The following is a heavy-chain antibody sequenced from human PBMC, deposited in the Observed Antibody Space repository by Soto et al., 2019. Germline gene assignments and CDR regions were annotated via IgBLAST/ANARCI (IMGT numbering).Heavy chain of an antibody. CDR1: GASISGYY. V-gene: IGHV4-59*01. CDR3: ARAILGRNYYYMDV. J-gene: IGHJ6*03. Sequence: SETLSLTCTVSGASISGYYWSWIRQPPGKGLEWIGYISYSGSTNYNPSLKSRVTISLDTSQRHFSLRLSSVTAADAAVYYCARAILGRNYYYMDVWGKGTTVTVSS. CDR2: ISYSGST. D-gene: IGHD2-15*01.